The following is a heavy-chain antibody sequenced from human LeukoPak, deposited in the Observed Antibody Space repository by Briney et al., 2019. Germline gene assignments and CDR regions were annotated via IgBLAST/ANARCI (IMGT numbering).Heavy chain of an antibody. CDR2: IHSGGST. CDR1: GFTVSSNY. J-gene: IGHJ4*02. Sequence: PGGSLRLSCAASGFTVSSNYMSWVRQAPGKGLKWVSVIHSGGSTYYADSVKGRFTISRDNSKNTLHLQMNSLRAEDTAVYYCAREGMAVPGTLDYWGQGTLSPSPQ. CDR3: AREGMAVPGTLDY. V-gene: IGHV3-66*01. D-gene: IGHD6-19*01.